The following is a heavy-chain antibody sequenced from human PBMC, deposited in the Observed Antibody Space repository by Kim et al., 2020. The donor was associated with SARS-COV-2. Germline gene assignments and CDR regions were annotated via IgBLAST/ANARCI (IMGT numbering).Heavy chain of an antibody. J-gene: IGHJ2*01. D-gene: IGHD5-18*01. CDR2: SGSD. CDR3: ARDRFRYGFDL. V-gene: IGHV4-34*01. CDR1: GGTFGGKY. Sequence: SETLSLTCGISGGTFGGKYWHWIRQPPGKGLEWIGDSGSDNYNSSFKSRVNISVNESNNEVTLRLKSVTAADTAVSFCARDRFRYGFDLW.